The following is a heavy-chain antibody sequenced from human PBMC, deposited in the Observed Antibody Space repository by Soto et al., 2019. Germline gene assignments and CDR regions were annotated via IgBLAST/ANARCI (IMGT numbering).Heavy chain of an antibody. Sequence: GGSLRLSCEVSGFNFSNYGMAWVRQAPGKGLEWVSGIGGSGTTTYYADSVKGRFTISRDNSKNTVFLQMNRLRAEDTAVYYCANGLSYQLLLSYWGQGTLVTVSS. CDR3: ANGLSYQLLLSY. CDR2: IGGSGTTT. V-gene: IGHV3-23*01. D-gene: IGHD2-2*01. J-gene: IGHJ4*02. CDR1: GFNFSNYG.